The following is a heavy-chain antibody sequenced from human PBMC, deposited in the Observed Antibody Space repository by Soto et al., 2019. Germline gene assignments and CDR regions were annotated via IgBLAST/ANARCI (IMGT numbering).Heavy chain of an antibody. Sequence: ASVKVSCKASGGTFSSYAISWVRQAPGQGLEWMGGIIPIFGTANYAQKFQGRVTITADESTSTAYMELSSLRSEDTAVYYCARDLRVVGAQVPNNWFDPWGQGTRVTVSS. CDR1: GGTFSSYA. CDR3: ARDLRVVGAQVPNNWFDP. D-gene: IGHD1-26*01. J-gene: IGHJ5*02. CDR2: IIPIFGTA. V-gene: IGHV1-69*13.